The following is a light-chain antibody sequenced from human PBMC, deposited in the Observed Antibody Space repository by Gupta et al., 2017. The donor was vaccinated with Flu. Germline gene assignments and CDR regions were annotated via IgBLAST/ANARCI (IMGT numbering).Light chain of an antibody. CDR1: SSNIGSNY. CDR3: AARDDNLDGWV. CDR2: SND. V-gene: IGLV1-47*01. J-gene: IGLJ3*02. Sequence: QAVLTQPPSASGTPGQRITISCSGSSSNIGSNYLYWYQHLPGTAPILLIYSNDKRPSGIPDRFPGSKSGTSGSLAISGLRAEDEADYFCAARDDNLDGWVFGGGTKLTVL.